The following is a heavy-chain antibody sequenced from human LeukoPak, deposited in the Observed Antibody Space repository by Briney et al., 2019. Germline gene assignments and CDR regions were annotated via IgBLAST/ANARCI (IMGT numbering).Heavy chain of an antibody. V-gene: IGHV3-23*01. J-gene: IGHJ4*02. Sequence: GGSLRLSCAASGFTFSNYAMSWVRQAPGKGLEWVSTLSGSGGSTYYADSVKGRFTISRDNSKNTLYLQMNSLRAEDTAVYYCAKAPGYSSSWPQRGGFDYWGQGTLVTVSS. CDR1: GFTFSNYA. D-gene: IGHD6-13*01. CDR2: LSGSGGST. CDR3: AKAPGYSSSWPQRGGFDY.